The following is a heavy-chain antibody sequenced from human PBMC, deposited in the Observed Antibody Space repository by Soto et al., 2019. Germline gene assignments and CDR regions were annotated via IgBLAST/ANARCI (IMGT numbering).Heavy chain of an antibody. CDR2: IYWDDDK. CDR1: GFSLSTSGVG. J-gene: IGHJ4*02. CDR3: ALAIRGVTLFGPPPPFFDY. D-gene: IGHD3-10*01. Sequence: QITLKGSGPTLVKPTQPLTLTCTFSGFSLSTSGVGVGWIRQPPGKALEWLALIYWDDDKRYSPSLKSRLTITKDTSKNQVVLTMTNMDPVDTATYYCALAIRGVTLFGPPPPFFDYWGQGTLVTVSS. V-gene: IGHV2-5*02.